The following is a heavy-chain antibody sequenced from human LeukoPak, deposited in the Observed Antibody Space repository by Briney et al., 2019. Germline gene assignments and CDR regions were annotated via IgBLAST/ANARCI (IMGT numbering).Heavy chain of an antibody. D-gene: IGHD5-18*01. Sequence: RGSLRLSCAASGFTLSSYDMHWVRQAPGKGLEWVAVISYDGSNKYYADSVKGRFTISRDNSKNTLYLQMNSLRAEDTAVYYCTAMDSYWGQGTLVTVSS. CDR3: TAMDSY. CDR1: GFTLSSYD. J-gene: IGHJ4*02. V-gene: IGHV3-30*03. CDR2: ISYDGSNK.